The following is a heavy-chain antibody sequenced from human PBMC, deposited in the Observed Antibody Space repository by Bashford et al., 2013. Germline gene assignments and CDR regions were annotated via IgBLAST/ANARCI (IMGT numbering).Heavy chain of an antibody. J-gene: IGHJ4*02. V-gene: IGHV3-7*03. Sequence: VRQAPGKGLEWVAHIKQDGGEKYYVDSVKGRFTISRDNAKNSLYLQMNSLRAEDTAVYYCARDRGGYFASYYFDYWGQGILVTVSS. CDR3: ARDRGGYFASYYFDY. D-gene: IGHD3-22*01. CDR2: IKQDGGEK.